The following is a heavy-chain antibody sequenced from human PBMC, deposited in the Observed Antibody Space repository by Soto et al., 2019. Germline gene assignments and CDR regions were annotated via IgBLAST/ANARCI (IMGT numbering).Heavy chain of an antibody. V-gene: IGHV3-53*04. D-gene: IGHD3-9*01. Sequence: GGSLRLSCAASGFTVSSNYMSWVRQAPGKGLEWVSVIYSGGSTYYADSVKGRFTISRHNSKNTLYLQMNSLRAEDTAVYYCARVDILTGYYTFDYWGQGTLVTVSS. CDR3: ARVDILTGYYTFDY. CDR1: GFTVSSNY. J-gene: IGHJ4*02. CDR2: IYSGGST.